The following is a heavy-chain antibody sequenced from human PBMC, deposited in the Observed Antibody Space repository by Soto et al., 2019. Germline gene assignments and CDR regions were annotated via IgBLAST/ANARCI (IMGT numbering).Heavy chain of an antibody. J-gene: IGHJ4*02. D-gene: IGHD3-16*02. CDR2: IYYSGST. CDR3: ARATPGYDYIWGSYRFDY. CDR1: GGSISSSNW. Sequence: SETLSLTCAVSGGSISSSNWWSWVRQPPGKGLEWIGYIYYSGSTNYNPSLKSRVTISVDTSKNQFSLKLSSVTAADTAVYYCARATPGYDYIWGSYRFDYWGQGTLVTVSS. V-gene: IGHV4-4*02.